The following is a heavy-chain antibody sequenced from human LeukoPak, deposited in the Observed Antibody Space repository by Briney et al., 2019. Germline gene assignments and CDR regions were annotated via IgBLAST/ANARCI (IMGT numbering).Heavy chain of an antibody. CDR2: INPNSGGT. CDR1: GYTFTGYY. J-gene: IGHJ4*02. V-gene: IGHV1-2*02. Sequence: GASVKVSCKASGYTFTGYYMHWVRQAPGQGLEWMGWINPNSGGTNYAQKFQGRVTMTRDTSISTAYMELSRLRSDDTAVYYCATDRRSHYYDSSGHGLGYWGQGTLVTVSS. CDR3: ATDRRSHYYDSSGHGLGY. D-gene: IGHD3-22*01.